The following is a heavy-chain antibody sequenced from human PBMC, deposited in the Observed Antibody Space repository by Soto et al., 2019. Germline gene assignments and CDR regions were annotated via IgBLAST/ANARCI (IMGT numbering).Heavy chain of an antibody. D-gene: IGHD5-12*01. CDR2: IDHSGTTI. Sequence: EVQLVESGGALVQPGGSLRLSCAASGFIFSNYEMSWVRQAPGKGLEWVSYIDHSGTTIYYADSVKGRFTISRDNAKNSLFLQMNSLRAEDTAVYYCARGLIVATILDYWGQGTLVTVSS. V-gene: IGHV3-48*03. CDR1: GFIFSNYE. J-gene: IGHJ4*02. CDR3: ARGLIVATILDY.